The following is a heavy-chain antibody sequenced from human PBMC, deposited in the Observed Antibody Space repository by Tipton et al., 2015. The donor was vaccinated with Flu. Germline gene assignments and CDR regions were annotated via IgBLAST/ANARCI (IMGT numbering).Heavy chain of an antibody. D-gene: IGHD5-24*01. J-gene: IGHJ3*02. V-gene: IGHV1-2*02. CDR1: GYILSSDW. CDR2: INANDNGT. CDR3: ARDGAGYNGAFDM. Sequence: QLVQSGAEVTKPGKSLKISCKGSGYILSSDWIGWVRQAPGQGLEWMGWINANDNGTRYPQKFQGRVSMTRDTSISTVYMELSRLSSDDTAMYYCARDGAGYNGAFDMWGQGTMVTVSS.